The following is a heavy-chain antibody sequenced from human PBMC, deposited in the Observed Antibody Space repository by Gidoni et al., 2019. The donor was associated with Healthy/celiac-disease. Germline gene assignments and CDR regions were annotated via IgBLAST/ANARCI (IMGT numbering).Heavy chain of an antibody. D-gene: IGHD2-15*01. Sequence: QVQLVQSGAAVKQPGSSAKVSCKASGGTFSSYAISWVRQAPGQGLEWMGGIIPIFGTANYAQKFQGRVTITADESTSTAYMELSSLRSEDTAVYYCARAGEYCSGGSCYYFDYWGQGTLVTVSS. CDR3: ARAGEYCSGGSCYYFDY. J-gene: IGHJ4*02. CDR1: GGTFSSYA. CDR2: IIPIFGTA. V-gene: IGHV1-69*01.